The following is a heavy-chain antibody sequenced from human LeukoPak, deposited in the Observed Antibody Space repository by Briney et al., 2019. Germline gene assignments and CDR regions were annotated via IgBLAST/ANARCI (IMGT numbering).Heavy chain of an antibody. Sequence: AGGSLRLSCAASGFTFSSYWMGWMRQAPGKGLEWVANIKYDGNEEYYVDSVKGRFTISRDNAKNSLYLQLNSLRVEDTAVYYCKSGGAAPGSFDYWGQGTLVTVSP. J-gene: IGHJ4*02. CDR3: KSGGAAPGSFDY. D-gene: IGHD1-1*01. CDR2: IKYDGNEE. CDR1: GFTFSSYW. V-gene: IGHV3-7*01.